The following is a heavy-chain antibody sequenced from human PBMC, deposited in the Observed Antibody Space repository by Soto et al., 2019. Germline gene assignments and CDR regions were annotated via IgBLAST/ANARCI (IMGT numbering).Heavy chain of an antibody. CDR2: IYYSGST. CDR1: GGSISSGDYY. J-gene: IGHJ6*01. V-gene: IGHV4-30-4*01. D-gene: IGHD3-22*01. Sequence: QVQLQESGPGLVKPSQTLSLTCTVSGGSISSGDYYWSWIRQPPGKGLEWIGYIYYSGSTYYNPSLKSRVTISVDTSKNQFSLKLSSVTAADTAVYYCARECDTRMCHRDSSGYSLGYYYYGMDVW. CDR3: ARECDTRMCHRDSSGYSLGYYYYGMDV.